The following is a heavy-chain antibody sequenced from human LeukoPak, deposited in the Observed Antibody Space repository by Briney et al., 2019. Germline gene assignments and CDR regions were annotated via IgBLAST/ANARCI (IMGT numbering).Heavy chain of an antibody. CDR1: GFTFSDYY. J-gene: IGHJ4*02. D-gene: IGHD3-22*01. CDR3: AKGDSSGYYPYYFDY. Sequence: PGESLRLSCAASGFTFSDYYMSWIRQAPGKGLEWVSVIYNGGSTYYADSVKGRFTISRDNSKNTLYLQMNSLRAEDTAVYYCAKGDSSGYYPYYFDYWGQGTLVTVSS. CDR2: IYNGGST. V-gene: IGHV3-66*01.